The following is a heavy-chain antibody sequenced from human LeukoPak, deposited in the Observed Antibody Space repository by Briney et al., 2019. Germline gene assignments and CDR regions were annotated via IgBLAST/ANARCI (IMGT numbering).Heavy chain of an antibody. Sequence: PGGSLRLSCTASGFTFDDYGMSWVRQAPGQGLERVSYITWNGGSTNYADSVKGRFTISRDNGKNSLHLQMNSLRAEDTAFYFCARSATTVTTRYFDLWGRGTRVTVSS. CDR2: ITWNGGST. D-gene: IGHD4-17*01. J-gene: IGHJ2*01. CDR3: ARSATTVTTRYFDL. V-gene: IGHV3-20*04. CDR1: GFTFDDYG.